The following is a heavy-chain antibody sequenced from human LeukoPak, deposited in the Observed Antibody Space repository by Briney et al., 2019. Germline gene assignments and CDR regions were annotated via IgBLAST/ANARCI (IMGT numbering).Heavy chain of an antibody. D-gene: IGHD3-3*01. CDR3: ARGHYDFWSGYDWFDP. CDR1: GFTFDDYA. Sequence: PGGSLRLSCAASGFTFDDYAMHWVRQAPGKGLEWVSGISWNSGSIGYADSVKGRFTISRDNAKNSLYLQMNSLRAEDTAVYYCARGHYDFWSGYDWFDPWGQGTLVTVSS. V-gene: IGHV3-9*01. CDR2: ISWNSGSI. J-gene: IGHJ5*02.